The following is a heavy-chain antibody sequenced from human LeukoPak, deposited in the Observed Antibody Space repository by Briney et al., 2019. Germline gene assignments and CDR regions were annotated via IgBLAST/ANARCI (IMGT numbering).Heavy chain of an antibody. J-gene: IGHJ6*03. CDR2: ISGRTSTI. Sequence: GGSLRLSCVVSGFTFSPYSMNWVRQAPGKGLEWVAYISGRTSTIYYADSVYGRFTISRDNAKNSLYLQMNSLRAEDTAVYYCARDRCSSTSCYEIPFYMDVWGKGTTVTISS. V-gene: IGHV3-48*01. CDR3: ARDRCSSTSCYEIPFYMDV. CDR1: GFTFSPYS. D-gene: IGHD2-2*01.